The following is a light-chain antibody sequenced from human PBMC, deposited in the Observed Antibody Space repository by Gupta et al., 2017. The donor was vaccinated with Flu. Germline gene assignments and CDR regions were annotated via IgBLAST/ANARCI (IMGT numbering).Light chain of an antibody. V-gene: IGKV3-20*01. J-gene: IGKJ3*01. CDR1: QSVSSTY. Sequence: EIVLTQSPGTLSLSPGERATLSCRASQSVSSTYLAWYQQKPGQAPRLLIYGASSRANGIPDRFSGSGSGTEFTLTIRRREPEDFAVYCCQHEGSSPFTFGQGTXVDIK. CDR2: GAS. CDR3: QHEGSSPFT.